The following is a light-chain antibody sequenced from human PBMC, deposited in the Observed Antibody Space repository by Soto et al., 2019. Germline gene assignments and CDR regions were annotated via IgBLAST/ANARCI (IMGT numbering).Light chain of an antibody. V-gene: IGLV1-40*01. J-gene: IGLJ2*01. Sequence: QSVLTQPPSVSGAPGQSGTIAYTRSSSNIGAGYDLHCYLQLPGTGPKVLIYDNNNRPSGVPDRFSGSKSGTSASLAITGLQAEDEADYYCHSYDVSLSGPVFGGGTKLTVL. CDR1: SSNIGAGYD. CDR2: DNN. CDR3: HSYDVSLSGPV.